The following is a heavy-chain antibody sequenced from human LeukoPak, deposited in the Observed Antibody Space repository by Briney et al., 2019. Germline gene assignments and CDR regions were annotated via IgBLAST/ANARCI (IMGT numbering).Heavy chain of an antibody. Sequence: SETLSLTCAVSGGSISSGGYSWSWIRQPPGKGLEWIGYIYHSGSTYHNPSLKSRVTISVDRSKNQFSLKLSSVTAADTAVYYCAASNSGYDWFDYWGQGTLVTVSS. V-gene: IGHV4-30-2*01. CDR1: GGSISSGGYS. CDR3: AASNSGYDWFDY. J-gene: IGHJ4*02. D-gene: IGHD5-12*01. CDR2: IYHSGST.